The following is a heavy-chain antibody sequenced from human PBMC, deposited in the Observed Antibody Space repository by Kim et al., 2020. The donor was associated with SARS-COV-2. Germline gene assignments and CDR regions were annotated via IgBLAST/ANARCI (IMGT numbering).Heavy chain of an antibody. CDR3: VRETAQAGYYYMDI. CDR2: IKTDGRDI. Sequence: GGSLRLSCAASGFSSSIYWMHWVRQAPGKWLVWVSRIKTDGRDIKHADSGKGRFTASRDKGKNALLLQMNSLRAEDTAVYYCVRETAQAGYYYMDIWGQGTTVTVSS. J-gene: IGHJ6*03. CDR1: GFSSSIYW. V-gene: IGHV3-74*01.